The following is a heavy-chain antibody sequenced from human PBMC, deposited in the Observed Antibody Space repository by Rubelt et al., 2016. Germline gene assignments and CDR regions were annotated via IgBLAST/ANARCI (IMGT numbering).Heavy chain of an antibody. CDR1: GFSLSTSGVG. J-gene: IGHJ6*02. D-gene: IGHD5-18*01. Sequence: QITLKESGPTLVKPTQTLTLTCTFSGFSLSTSGVGVGWIRQPPGTALEWLALLYSTDDKRYSPFLKSNLTIIKDTSKNHVVLTMTNMDPVDKATYYGAHLLGGYSYGWGFDGMDGWGQGTTVTVSS. CDR2: LYSTDDK. CDR3: AHLLGGYSYGWGFDGMDG. V-gene: IGHV2-5*01.